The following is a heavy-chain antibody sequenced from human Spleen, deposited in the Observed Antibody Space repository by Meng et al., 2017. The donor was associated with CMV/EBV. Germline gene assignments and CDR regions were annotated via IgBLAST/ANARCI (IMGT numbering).Heavy chain of an antibody. CDR3: AGTGTTGTTRGMDV. Sequence: SETLSLTCTVSGGSISSYYWSWIRQPPGKGLEWIGYIYYSGSTNYIPSLNSRVTFSLDTSKNQFSLKLYSVTAADTAVYYCAGTGTTGTTRGMDVWGQGTTVTVSS. CDR1: GGSISSYY. V-gene: IGHV4-59*01. J-gene: IGHJ6*02. D-gene: IGHD1-1*01. CDR2: IYYSGST.